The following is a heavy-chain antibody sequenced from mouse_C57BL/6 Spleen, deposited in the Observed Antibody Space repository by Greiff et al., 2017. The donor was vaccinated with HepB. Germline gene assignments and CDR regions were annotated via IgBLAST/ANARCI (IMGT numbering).Heavy chain of an antibody. D-gene: IGHD3-2*02. CDR2: INPGSGGT. V-gene: IGHV1-54*01. J-gene: IGHJ4*01. Sequence: VKLQESGAELVRPGTSVKVSCKASGYAFTNYLIEWVKQRPGQGLEWIGVINPGSGGTNYNEKFKGKATLTADKSSSTAYMQLSSLTSEDSAVYFCARSTAQATLYYAMDYWGQGTSVTVSS. CDR1: GYAFTNYL. CDR3: ARSTAQATLYYAMDY.